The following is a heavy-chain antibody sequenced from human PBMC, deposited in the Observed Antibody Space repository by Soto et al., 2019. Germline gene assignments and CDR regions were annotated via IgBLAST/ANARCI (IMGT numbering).Heavy chain of an antibody. V-gene: IGHV1-3*01. CDR3: ARVGVWWWFDP. Sequence: ASVKVSCKASGYTFTSYAMHWVRQAPGQRLEWMGWINAGNGNTKYSQKFQGRVTITRNTSISTAYMELSSLRSEDTAVYYCARVGVWWWFDPWGQGTLVTVSS. J-gene: IGHJ5*02. CDR2: INAGNGNT. CDR1: GYTFTSYA. D-gene: IGHD2-8*02.